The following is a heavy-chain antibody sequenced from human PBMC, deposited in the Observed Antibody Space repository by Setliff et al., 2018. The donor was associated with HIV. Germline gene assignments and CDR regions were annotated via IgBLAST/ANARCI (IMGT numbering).Heavy chain of an antibody. J-gene: IGHJ4*02. CDR3: ARGDKRRPFDY. Sequence: SETLSLTCTVSGGSISVSSHYWGWIRQPPGKGLEWSGQIYHSGSTNYNPSLKSRVTISVDTSKNQFSLKLSPVTAADTAVYYCARGDKRRPFDYWGQGTLVTVSS. V-gene: IGHV4-39*01. CDR1: GGSISVSSHY. CDR2: IYHSGST.